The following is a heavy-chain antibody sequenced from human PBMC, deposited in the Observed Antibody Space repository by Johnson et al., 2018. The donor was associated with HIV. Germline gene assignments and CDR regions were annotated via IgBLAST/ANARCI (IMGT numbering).Heavy chain of an antibody. J-gene: IGHJ3*02. D-gene: IGHD2-15*01. CDR3: ARSKDCSVSSCPDGFDI. CDR1: GFTFSDHY. CDR2: ISSSGSTI. V-gene: IGHV3-11*04. Sequence: QVHLVESGGGLVKPGGSLRLSCAGSGFTFSDHYMSWVRQAPGKGLEWVSYISSSGSTIYYAASVKGRFTISRDNAKNSLYLQMNRLRAEDTAVYYCARSKDCSVSSCPDGFDIWGQGTMVIVSS.